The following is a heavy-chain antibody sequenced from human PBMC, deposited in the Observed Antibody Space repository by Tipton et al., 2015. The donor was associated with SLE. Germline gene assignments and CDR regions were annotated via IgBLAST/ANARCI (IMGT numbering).Heavy chain of an antibody. CDR1: GGSISPYY. Sequence: TLSLTCSVSGGSISPYYWTWIRQFPGKGLEWIGYIYSSGTISYNPSLRGRVTLSLDTSKNQYSLELRSVTAADSAVYYCARDRSRDYYYYFMDVWGPGTTVTVSS. CDR2: IYSSGTI. V-gene: IGHV4-4*08. CDR3: ARDRSRDYYYYFMDV. J-gene: IGHJ6*03. D-gene: IGHD2-2*01.